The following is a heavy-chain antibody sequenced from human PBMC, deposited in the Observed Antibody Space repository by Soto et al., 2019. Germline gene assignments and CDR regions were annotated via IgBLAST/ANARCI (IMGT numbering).Heavy chain of an antibody. V-gene: IGHV1-18*01. CDR2: ISAYNGNT. J-gene: IGHJ4*02. CDR1: GYTFTSYG. Sequence: ASVKVSCKASGYTFTSYGISWVRQAPGQGLEWMGWISAYNGNTNYAQKLQGRVTMTTDTSTSTAYMELRSLRSDDTAVYYCARVSTWDSSGYYYFDYWGQGTLVTVSS. CDR3: ARVSTWDSSGYYYFDY. D-gene: IGHD3-22*01.